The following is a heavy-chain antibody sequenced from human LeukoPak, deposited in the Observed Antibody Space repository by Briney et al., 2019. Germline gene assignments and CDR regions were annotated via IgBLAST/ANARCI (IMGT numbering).Heavy chain of an antibody. D-gene: IGHD3-22*01. CDR3: AKAGDRNYFDY. J-gene: IGHJ4*02. CDR2: ISPTGDGA. Sequence: PAGSLTLSCAASGFTFSTYALHWVRQAPGKGLEWVSGISPTGDGAYYADSVNDRFTISRDNSKNTLYVHMNSLRAEDTAVYYCAKAGDRNYFDYWGRGAGVTVSS. CDR1: GFTFSTYA. V-gene: IGHV3-23*01.